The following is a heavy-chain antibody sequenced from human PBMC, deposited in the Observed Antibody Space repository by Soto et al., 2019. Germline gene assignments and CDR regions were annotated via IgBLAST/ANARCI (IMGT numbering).Heavy chain of an antibody. Sequence: ASVKVSCKASGYTFTSYGISWVRQAPGQGLEWMGWISAYNGNTNYAQKLQGRVTMTTDTSTSTAYMELKSLRSDDTAVYYCARTEHSLMITFGGVDGYWGQGTLVTVSS. V-gene: IGHV1-18*01. D-gene: IGHD3-16*01. CDR1: GYTFTSYG. CDR3: ARTEHSLMITFGGVDGY. CDR2: ISAYNGNT. J-gene: IGHJ4*02.